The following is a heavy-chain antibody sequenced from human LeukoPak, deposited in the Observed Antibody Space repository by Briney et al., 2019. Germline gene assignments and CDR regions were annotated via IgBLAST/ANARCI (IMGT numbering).Heavy chain of an antibody. CDR1: GGSFSGYY. J-gene: IGHJ6*03. CDR2: INPSGRI. D-gene: IGHD3-22*01. CDR3: ARGRQEVSMIVVVMTAVSYYLDV. Sequence: PSETLSLTCAVYGGSFSGYYWTWIRQAPGKGLEWIGEINPSGRISYNPSLKSRLTISADASKNQFSLNLRSLTAADTAVYYCARGRQEVSMIVVVMTAVSYYLDVWGKGTTVTVS. V-gene: IGHV4-34*01.